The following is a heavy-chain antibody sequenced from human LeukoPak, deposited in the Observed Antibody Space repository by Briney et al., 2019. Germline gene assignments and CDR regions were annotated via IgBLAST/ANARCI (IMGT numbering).Heavy chain of an antibody. V-gene: IGHV3-23*01. CDR2: ISNSGGTT. D-gene: IGHD1-26*01. J-gene: IGHJ4*02. Sequence: PGGSLRLSCAASGFTFSSYAMSWVRQAPGKGLEWVSTISNSGGTTYYADSVKGRFTISRDNSRNTLSLQMSSLRVEDTALYYCARDEFQNSGSPTGLFDYWGQGTLVTVSS. CDR3: ARDEFQNSGSPTGLFDY. CDR1: GFTFSSYA.